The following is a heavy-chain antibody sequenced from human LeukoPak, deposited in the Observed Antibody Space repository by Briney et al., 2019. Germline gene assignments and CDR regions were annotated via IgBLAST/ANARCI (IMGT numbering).Heavy chain of an antibody. CDR2: ISAYNGNT. D-gene: IGHD6-19*01. V-gene: IGHV1-18*04. Sequence: GASLNVSCTASGYTFTSYGISWVRQGPGPGHERVGWISAYNGNTNYAQKLQGRVPTTTDTSTSTAYMELRSLRSDDTAVYYCARSPPGYSSGWSYDYWGQGTLVTVSS. CDR3: ARSPPGYSSGWSYDY. CDR1: GYTFTSYG. J-gene: IGHJ4*02.